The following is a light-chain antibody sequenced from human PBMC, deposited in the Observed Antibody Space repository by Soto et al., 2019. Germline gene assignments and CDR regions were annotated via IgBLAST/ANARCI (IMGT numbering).Light chain of an antibody. J-gene: IGLJ3*02. CDR1: SFNIGAYYD. V-gene: IGLV1-40*01. CDR3: QSYDSGLSGSV. CDR2: GNS. Sequence: QSVLTQPPSVSGAPGQSVTISCTGSSFNIGAYYDVHWYQQLPGTAPKLLIYGNSNRPSGVPDRFSGSKSGTSASLAITGLQAEDEADYYCQSYDSGLSGSVFGGGTKLTVL.